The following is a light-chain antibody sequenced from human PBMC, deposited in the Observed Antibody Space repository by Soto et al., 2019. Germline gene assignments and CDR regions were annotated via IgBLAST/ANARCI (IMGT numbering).Light chain of an antibody. J-gene: IGKJ4*01. V-gene: IGKV3-20*01. CDR2: GAS. CDR3: QPYGSSPPLT. CDR1: QSVTSIY. Sequence: EIVLTQTPGTLSLSPGERATLSCRASQSVTSIYLAWYQQKPGQAPRLLIYGASSRATGIPDRFSGSGSGTDFTLTISRLEPEDFAVYYCQPYGSSPPLTFGGGTKVEIK.